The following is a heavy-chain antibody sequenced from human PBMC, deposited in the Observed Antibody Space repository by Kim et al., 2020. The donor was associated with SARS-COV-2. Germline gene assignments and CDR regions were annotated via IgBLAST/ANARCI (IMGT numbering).Heavy chain of an antibody. Sequence: SETQSLTCTVSGGSISSSSYYWGWIRQPPGKGLEWIGSIYYSGSTYYNPSLKSRVTISVDTSKNQFSLKLSSVTAADTAVYYCARRGLGTMVRAGDWFDPWGQGTLVTVSS. CDR3: ARRGLGTMVRAGDWFDP. J-gene: IGHJ5*02. CDR2: IYYSGST. CDR1: GGSISSSSYY. D-gene: IGHD3-10*01. V-gene: IGHV4-39*01.